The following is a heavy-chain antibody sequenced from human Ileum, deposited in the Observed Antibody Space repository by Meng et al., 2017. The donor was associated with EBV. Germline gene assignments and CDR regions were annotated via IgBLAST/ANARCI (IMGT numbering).Heavy chain of an antibody. CDR2: INAGNGST. J-gene: IGHJ4*02. Sequence: VQRGLSGAEVNQPGALVKLSCKPSGYTFTSYAMHCVRQAPGQRLEWMGWINAGNGSTKYSQKFQGRVTITMDTSASTSYMELSSLRSEDTAVYYCASHALWQQTFDYWCQGTLVTVSS. D-gene: IGHD2-21*01. CDR3: ASHALWQQTFDY. CDR1: GYTFTSYA. V-gene: IGHV1-3*01.